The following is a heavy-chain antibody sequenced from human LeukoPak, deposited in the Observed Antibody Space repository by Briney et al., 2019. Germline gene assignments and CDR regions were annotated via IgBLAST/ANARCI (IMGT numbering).Heavy chain of an antibody. CDR2: IYYSGST. CDR1: GGSISSSNYY. V-gene: IGHV4-39*01. Sequence: SETLSLTCTVSGGSISSSNYYWVWIRQPPGKGLEWVGSIYYSGSTYYNPSLKSRVTISVDTSKNQFSLKLSSVTAADTAVYYCALQYFDRDYWGQGALVTVSS. J-gene: IGHJ4*02. D-gene: IGHD3-9*01. CDR3: ALQYFDRDY.